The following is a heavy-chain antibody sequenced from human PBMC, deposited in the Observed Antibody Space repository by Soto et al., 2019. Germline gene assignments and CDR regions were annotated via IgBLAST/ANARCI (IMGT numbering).Heavy chain of an antibody. CDR3: ARDCSMVIVDHGD. CDR2: IWYDGSNT. CDR1: GFTFNSYA. Sequence: PGGSLRLSCAASGFTFNSYAMHWVLQAPCKGLEWVGVIWYDGSNTFYAESVKGRFTISRDNSKNTVYLQMNSLRAEDTAVYYWARDCSMVIVDHGDWGPGPGVTVVS. J-gene: IGHJ4*02. V-gene: IGHV3-33*01. D-gene: IGHD5-12*01.